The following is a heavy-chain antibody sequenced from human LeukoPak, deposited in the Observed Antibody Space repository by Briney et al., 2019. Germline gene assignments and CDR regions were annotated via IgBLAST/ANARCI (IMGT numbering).Heavy chain of an antibody. CDR2: INPNNGVT. J-gene: IGHJ6*03. D-gene: IGHD6-19*01. CDR1: GYPFTGHY. Sequence: ASVKVSCQASGYPFTGHYVHWVRQAPGHGLEWMGWINPNNGVTNYAQKFQGRVTMTRDTSISTAYMELNRLRSDDTAVYYCARDRVAVAAYYYFYMDVWAKGPRSPSP. V-gene: IGHV1-2*02. CDR3: ARDRVAVAAYYYFYMDV.